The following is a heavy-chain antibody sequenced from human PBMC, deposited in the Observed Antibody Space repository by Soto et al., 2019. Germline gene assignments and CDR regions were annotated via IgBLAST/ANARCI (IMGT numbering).Heavy chain of an antibody. Sequence: QLQLQESGPGLVKPSETLSLTCTVSGGSISSSSYYWGWIRQPPGKGLEWIGSMYYSGSTYYNPSLKSRVTISVATSKNQFSLRLSTVPAADTAVYYCARQGACSGGSCYYHSYYYMDVWGKGPTVTVSS. V-gene: IGHV4-39*01. CDR2: MYYSGST. D-gene: IGHD2-15*01. CDR1: GGSISSSSYY. CDR3: ARQGACSGGSCYYHSYYYMDV. J-gene: IGHJ6*03.